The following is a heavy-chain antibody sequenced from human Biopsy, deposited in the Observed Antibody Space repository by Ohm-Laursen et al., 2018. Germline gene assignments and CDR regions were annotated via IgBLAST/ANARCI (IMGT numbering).Heavy chain of an antibody. CDR2: IKRDGSQS. CDR1: GFTFSTYW. J-gene: IGHJ3*01. V-gene: IGHV3-7*01. Sequence: GSLRLSRAASGFTFSTYWMTWVRQAPGKGLEWVVNIKRDGSQSNHADSVKGRFTISRDNAKNSLYLQMNSLRAEDTAVYYCTRDTTYYAGTAYYDALDVWGQGTTVTVSS. CDR3: TRDTTYYAGTAYYDALDV. D-gene: IGHD2/OR15-2a*01.